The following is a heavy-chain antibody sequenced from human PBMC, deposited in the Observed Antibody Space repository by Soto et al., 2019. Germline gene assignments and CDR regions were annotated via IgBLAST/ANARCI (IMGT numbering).Heavy chain of an antibody. D-gene: IGHD3-9*01. Sequence: SSETLSLTCTVSGGSISSGDYYWSWIRQPPGKGLEWIGYIYYSGSTYYNPSLKSRVTISVDTSKNQFSLKLSSVTAADTAVYYCARAGYDILYAYWGQGTLVTVSS. V-gene: IGHV4-30-4*01. CDR3: ARAGYDILYAY. CDR2: IYYSGST. J-gene: IGHJ4*02. CDR1: GGSISSGDYY.